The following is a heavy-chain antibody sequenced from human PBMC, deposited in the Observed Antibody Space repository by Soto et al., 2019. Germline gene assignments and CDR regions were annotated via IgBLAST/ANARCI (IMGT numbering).Heavy chain of an antibody. D-gene: IGHD2-2*01. Sequence: QVQLVQSGAEVKKPGASVKVSCKASGYTFTSYDINWVRQTTGQGLEWMGWMNPNSGNTGYAQKFQGRVTMTRNTSISTAYMELSSLRSEDTAVYYCARLSVPAVSTAYYYGMDVWGQGTTVTVSS. CDR1: GYTFTSYD. J-gene: IGHJ6*02. V-gene: IGHV1-8*01. CDR3: ARLSVPAVSTAYYYGMDV. CDR2: MNPNSGNT.